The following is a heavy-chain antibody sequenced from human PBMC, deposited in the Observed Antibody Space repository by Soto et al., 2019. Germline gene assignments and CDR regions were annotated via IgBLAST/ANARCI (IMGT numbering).Heavy chain of an antibody. Sequence: PSETLSLTFAVYGGSFSGYYWSWSRQPPGKGLEWIGEINRSGSTNYNPSLKSRVTISVDTSKNQFSLKLSSVTAADTAVYYCARSGRITIFGVAPNWFDPWGQGTLVTVSS. J-gene: IGHJ5*02. CDR1: GGSFSGYY. CDR3: ARSGRITIFGVAPNWFDP. D-gene: IGHD3-3*01. CDR2: INRSGST. V-gene: IGHV4-34*01.